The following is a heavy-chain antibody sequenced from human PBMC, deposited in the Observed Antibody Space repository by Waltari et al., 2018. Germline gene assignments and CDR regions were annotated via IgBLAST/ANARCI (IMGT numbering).Heavy chain of an antibody. J-gene: IGHJ6*03. V-gene: IGHV3-23*04. Sequence: EVQLVESGGGLVQPGGSLRLSCAASGFTFSSYAMSWVRQAPGKGLEWVSAISGSGGSTYYADSVKGRFTISRDNSKNTLYLQMNSLRAEDTAVYCCATSGYYPYYYYYYMDVWGKGTTVTVSS. D-gene: IGHD3-22*01. CDR3: ATSGYYPYYYYYYMDV. CDR1: GFTFSSYA. CDR2: ISGSGGST.